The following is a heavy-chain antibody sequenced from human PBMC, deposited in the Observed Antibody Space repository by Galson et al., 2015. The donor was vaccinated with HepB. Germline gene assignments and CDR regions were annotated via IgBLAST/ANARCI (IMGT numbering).Heavy chain of an antibody. CDR3: ASERDYGDFDPKVFES. V-gene: IGHV3-11*06. D-gene: IGHD4-17*01. CDR1: GITFSDYY. CDR2: ITSRSHYT. Sequence: SLRLSCAASGITFSDYYMHWIRQAPGKGLEWVSYITSRSHYTHYADSVKGRFTISRDSAKSSLYLEMNSLRAEDTAVYYCASERDYGDFDPKVFESWGQGTLVTVSS. J-gene: IGHJ4*02.